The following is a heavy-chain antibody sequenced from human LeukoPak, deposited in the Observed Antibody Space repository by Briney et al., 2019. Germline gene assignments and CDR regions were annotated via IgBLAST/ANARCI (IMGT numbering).Heavy chain of an antibody. CDR3: ARARSRVAAAGMGNWFDP. J-gene: IGHJ5*02. CDR1: GYTFTSHY. CDR2: INPSGGST. V-gene: IGHV1-46*01. D-gene: IGHD6-13*01. Sequence: ASVKVSCKSSGYTFTSHYMHWVRQAPGQGLEWMGIINPSGGSTSYAQKFQGRVTMTRDMSISTAYMELSRLRSDDTAVYYCARARSRVAAAGMGNWFDPWGQRTLVTVSS.